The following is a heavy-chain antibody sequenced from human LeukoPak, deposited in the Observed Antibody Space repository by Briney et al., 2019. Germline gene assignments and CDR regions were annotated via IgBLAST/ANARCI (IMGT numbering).Heavy chain of an antibody. J-gene: IGHJ6*03. CDR2: ISTSGSNI. Sequence: GGSLRLSCAASGFTFSDYYMTWIRQAPGKGLEWVSYISTSGSNIYYADSVKGRFTISRDNAKNSLSLQMNSLRAEDTAVYYCARAYCGGDCYYYQYYYMDVWGTGTTVAVSS. D-gene: IGHD2-21*02. CDR1: GFTFSDYY. CDR3: ARAYCGGDCYYYQYYYMDV. V-gene: IGHV3-11*04.